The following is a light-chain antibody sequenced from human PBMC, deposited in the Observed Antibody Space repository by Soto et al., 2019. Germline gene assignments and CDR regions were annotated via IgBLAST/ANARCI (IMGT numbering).Light chain of an antibody. J-gene: IGLJ3*02. CDR2: EDN. V-gene: IGLV6-57*02. CDR1: SGSIASNY. CDR3: QSYDNTTPVLV. Sequence: NFMLTQPHSVSESPGKTVTISCTGSSGSIASNYVQWYQQRPGSAPTTVIFEDNQRPSGVPDRFSGSIDRSSNSASLTISGLQTEDEADYYCQSYDNTTPVLVFGGGTKLTVL.